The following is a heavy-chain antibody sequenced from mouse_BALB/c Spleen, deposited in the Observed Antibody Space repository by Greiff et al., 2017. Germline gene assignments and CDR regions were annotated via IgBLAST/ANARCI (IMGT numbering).Heavy chain of an antibody. V-gene: IGHV1-9*01. CDR2: ILPGSGST. CDR1: GYTFSSYW. D-gene: IGHD1-1*01. CDR3: ASDPIYYYGSSYGYAMDY. J-gene: IGHJ4*01. Sequence: QVQLKQSGAELMKPGASVKISCKATGYTFSSYWIEWVKQRPGHGLEWIGEILPGSGSTNYNEKFKGKATFTADTSSNTAYMQLSSLTSEDSAVYYCASDPIYYYGSSYGYAMDYWGQGTSVTVSS.